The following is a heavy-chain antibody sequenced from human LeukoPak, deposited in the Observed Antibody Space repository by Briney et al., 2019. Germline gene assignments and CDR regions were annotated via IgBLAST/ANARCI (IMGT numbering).Heavy chain of an antibody. J-gene: IGHJ4*02. V-gene: IGHV1-8*01. Sequence: VASVKVSCKASGYTFTSYDINWVRQATGQGLEWMGWMNPNSGNTGYAQKFQGRVTMTRNTSISTAYMELSSLRSEDTAVYYCARGISPLWFYGGNPPGYFDYWGQGTLVTVSS. CDR1: GYTFTSYD. D-gene: IGHD4-23*01. CDR2: MNPNSGNT. CDR3: ARGISPLWFYGGNPPGYFDY.